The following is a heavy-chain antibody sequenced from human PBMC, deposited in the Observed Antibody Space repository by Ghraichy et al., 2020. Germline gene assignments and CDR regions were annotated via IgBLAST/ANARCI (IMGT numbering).Heavy chain of an antibody. J-gene: IGHJ4*02. Sequence: SETLSLTCTVSGGSISSYYWSWIRQPPGKGLEWIGYIYYSGSTNFNPSLKSRVTISVDTSKNQFSLKLSSVTAADTAVYYCARLDSGDVASIDYWGQGTLVTVSS. CDR1: GGSISSYY. CDR2: IYYSGST. CDR3: ARLDSGDVASIDY. V-gene: IGHV4-59*08. D-gene: IGHD7-27*01.